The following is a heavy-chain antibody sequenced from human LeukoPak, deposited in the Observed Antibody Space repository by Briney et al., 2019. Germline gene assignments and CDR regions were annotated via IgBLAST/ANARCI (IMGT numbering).Heavy chain of an antibody. CDR2: IRGNGATT. D-gene: IGHD6-19*01. V-gene: IGHV3-23*01. Sequence: GGSLRLSCAASGITFSSHAMIWVRQAPGKGLEWVAAIRGNGATTDYADSVKGRFTISRDNSKSTLYLQMNSLRAEDTAVYYCAKAYHDSGCLIDYWGQGTLVTVSS. CDR3: AKAYHDSGCLIDY. J-gene: IGHJ4*02. CDR1: GITFSSHA.